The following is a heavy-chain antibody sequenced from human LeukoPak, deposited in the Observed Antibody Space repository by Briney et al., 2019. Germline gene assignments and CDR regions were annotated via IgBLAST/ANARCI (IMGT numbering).Heavy chain of an antibody. CDR2: ISGSGGST. CDR3: AKDIWDIVVVPAAYYYYYMDV. J-gene: IGHJ6*03. Sequence: PGGSLRLSCAASGLTFSSYAMSWVRQAPGKGLEWVSAISGSGGSTYYADSVKGRFTISRDDSKNTLYLQMNSLRAEDTAVYYCAKDIWDIVVVPAAYYYYYMDVWGKGTTVTVSS. CDR1: GLTFSSYA. V-gene: IGHV3-23*01. D-gene: IGHD2-2*01.